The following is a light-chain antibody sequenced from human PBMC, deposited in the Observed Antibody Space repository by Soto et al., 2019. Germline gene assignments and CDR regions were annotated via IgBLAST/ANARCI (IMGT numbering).Light chain of an antibody. CDR3: QQCDNSPFT. CDR1: QGLNSDY. V-gene: IGKV3-20*01. CDR2: GAS. J-gene: IGKJ3*01. Sequence: EIVLTQSPGTLSLSPGERATLSCRASQGLNSDYLAWYQQKPGQAPRLLIYGASRRASGIPDRFSGSGSGTDFTLPISRLEPDDFAVYYCQQCDNSPFTFGPATNLNIK.